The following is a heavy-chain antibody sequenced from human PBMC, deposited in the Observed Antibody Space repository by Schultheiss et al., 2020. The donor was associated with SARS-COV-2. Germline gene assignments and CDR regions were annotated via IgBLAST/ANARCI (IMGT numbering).Heavy chain of an antibody. CDR1: GFTFSSYV. CDR3: ARGSSSGWYG. Sequence: GGSLRLSCAASGFTFSSYVVSWVRQAPGKGLEWVSTISGSGGSTYYADSVKGRFTISRDNSKNTLFLQMNSLRVEDTAVYYCARGSSSGWYGWGQGTLVTVSS. D-gene: IGHD6-19*01. J-gene: IGHJ4*02. V-gene: IGHV3-23*01. CDR2: ISGSGGST.